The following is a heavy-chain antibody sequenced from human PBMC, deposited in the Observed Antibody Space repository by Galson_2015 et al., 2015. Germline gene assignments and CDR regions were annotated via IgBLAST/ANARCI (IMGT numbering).Heavy chain of an antibody. V-gene: IGHV3-30*03. D-gene: IGHD4-17*01. J-gene: IGHJ4*02. CDR2: ISYDGSNK. CDR3: ARDVTVTSNFDY. CDR1: GFTFSNYG. Sequence: SLRLSCAASGFTFSNYGMHWVRQAPGKGLEWVAVISYDGSNKHYADSVKGRFTISRDNSKNTLYLQMNSLRAEDTAVYYCARDVTVTSNFDYWGQGTLVTVSS.